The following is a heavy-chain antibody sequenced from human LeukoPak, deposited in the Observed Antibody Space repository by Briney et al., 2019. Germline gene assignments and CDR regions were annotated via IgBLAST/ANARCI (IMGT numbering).Heavy chain of an antibody. CDR2: IYQSGSA. CDR3: VRAEINDYMKY. D-gene: IGHD3-16*01. J-gene: IGHJ4*02. V-gene: IGHV4-38-2*02. Sequence: SETLSLTCTVSGYSISSGYHWGWIRQAPGKGLEWLGSIYQSGSAYYNPSLKSRVALSVDTSKNQVSVKLSSVTAADTAVYHCVRAEINDYMKYWGQGILVTVSS. CDR1: GYSISSGYH.